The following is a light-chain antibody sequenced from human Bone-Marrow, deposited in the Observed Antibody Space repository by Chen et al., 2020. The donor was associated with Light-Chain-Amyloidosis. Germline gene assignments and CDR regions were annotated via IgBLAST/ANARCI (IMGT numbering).Light chain of an antibody. CDR1: QSLLHGNGYNY. CDR3: MHGVQTPLT. J-gene: IGKJ4*02. CDR2: LVS. Sequence: DIVMTQSPLSLPVTPGEPASISCRSSQSLLHGNGYNYLDWYLQKPGQSPQLLIYLVSNRASGVPDRFGGSGSGTEFTLKISRVEAEDVGIYYGMHGVQTPLTFGGGTKLWIQ. V-gene: IGKV2-28*01.